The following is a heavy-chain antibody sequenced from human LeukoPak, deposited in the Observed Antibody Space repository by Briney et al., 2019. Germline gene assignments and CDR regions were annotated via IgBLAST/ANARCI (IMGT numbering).Heavy chain of an antibody. J-gene: IGHJ4*02. V-gene: IGHV4-31*03. CDR3: ARGRKPAAIGGDC. CDR2: IYYSGST. CDR1: GGSISSGGYY. D-gene: IGHD2-2*01. Sequence: SETLSLTCTVSGGSISSGGYYWSWIRQHPGKGLEWIGYIYYSGSTYYNPSLKSRVTISVDTSKNQFSLKLSSVTAADTAVYYCARGRKPAAIGGDCWGQGTLVTVSS.